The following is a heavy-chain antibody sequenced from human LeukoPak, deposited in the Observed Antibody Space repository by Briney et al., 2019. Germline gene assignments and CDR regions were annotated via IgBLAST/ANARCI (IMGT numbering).Heavy chain of an antibody. CDR3: ATRYYDSSGYFFASYYFNY. CDR2: FDPEDGET. V-gene: IGHV1-24*01. D-gene: IGHD3-22*01. J-gene: IGHJ4*02. Sequence: ASVKVSCKVSGYTLTELSMHWVRQAPGKGLEWMGGFDPEDGETIYAQKFQGRVTMTEDTSTDTAYMEPSSLRSEDTAVYYCATRYYDSSGYFFASYYFNYWGQGTLVTVSS. CDR1: GYTLTELS.